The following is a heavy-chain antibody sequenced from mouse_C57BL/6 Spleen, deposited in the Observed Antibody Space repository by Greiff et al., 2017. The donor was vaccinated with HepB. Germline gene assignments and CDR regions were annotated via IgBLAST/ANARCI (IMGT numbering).Heavy chain of an antibody. J-gene: IGHJ4*01. CDR2: IRLKSDNYAT. CDR1: GFTFSNYW. D-gene: IGHD1-1*01. V-gene: IGHV6-3*01. CDR3: SRFTTVYAMDY. Sequence: EVKLQESGGGLVQPGGSMKLSCVASGFTFSNYWMNWVRQSPEKGLEWVAQIRLKSDNYATHYAESVKGRFTISRDDSKSSVYLQMNNLRAEYTVIYYCSRFTTVYAMDYWGQGTSVTVSS.